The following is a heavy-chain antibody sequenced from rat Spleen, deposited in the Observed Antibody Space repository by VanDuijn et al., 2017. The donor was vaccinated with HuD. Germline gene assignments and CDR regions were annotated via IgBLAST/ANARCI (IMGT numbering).Heavy chain of an antibody. CDR1: GFTFSSFP. CDR3: ARHTPFNYGTVGDY. J-gene: IGHJ2*01. Sequence: EVQLVESGGGLVQPGRSLKLSCAASGFTFSSFPMAWVRQAPKKGLEWVAYISYDGGSTYYRDPVKGRFTISRDNAKSTLYLQMDSLRSEDTATYYCARHTPFNYGTVGDYWGQGVMVTVSS. V-gene: IGHV5-7*01. D-gene: IGHD1-11*01. CDR2: ISYDGGST.